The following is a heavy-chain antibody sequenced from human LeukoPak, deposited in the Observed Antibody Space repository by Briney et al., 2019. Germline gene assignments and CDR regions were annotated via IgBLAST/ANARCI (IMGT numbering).Heavy chain of an antibody. CDR1: GGTFSSYA. D-gene: IGHD3-3*01. CDR3: ARSRITLFAVVNNAFDI. V-gene: IGHV1-69*04. J-gene: IGHJ3*02. Sequence: ASVKVSCKASGGTFSSYAISWVRQAPGQGLEWMGRIIPILGIANYAQKFQGRVTITADKSTSTAYMELSSLRSEDTAVYYCARSRITLFAVVNNAFDIWGQGTMVTVSS. CDR2: IIPILGIA.